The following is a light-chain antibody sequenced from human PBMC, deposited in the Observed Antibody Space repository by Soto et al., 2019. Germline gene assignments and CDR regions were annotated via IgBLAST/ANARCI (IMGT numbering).Light chain of an antibody. CDR2: DAS. Sequence: EIVLTQSPATLSLSPGERATVSCRASQSVSNYLGWYQQKPGQAPRLLIYDASNRAPGIPARFSGSGSGTDFTLTIISPEPEDFAVYYCQHGGTFGQGTRLEIK. J-gene: IGKJ5*01. CDR1: QSVSNY. V-gene: IGKV3-11*01. CDR3: QHGGT.